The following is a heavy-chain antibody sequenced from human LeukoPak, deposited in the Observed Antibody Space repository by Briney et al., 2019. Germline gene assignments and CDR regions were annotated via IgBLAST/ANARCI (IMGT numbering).Heavy chain of an antibody. CDR1: GGSISSSSYY. CDR2: IYYSGGT. Sequence: NPSETLSLTCTVSGGSISSSSYYWGWIRQPPGKGLEWIGSIYYSGGTYYSPSLKSRVTISVDTSKNHFSLKLSSVTAADTAVYYCARALLGHTRDFDYWSQGTLVTVST. D-gene: IGHD3-16*01. CDR3: ARALLGHTRDFDY. V-gene: IGHV4-39*07. J-gene: IGHJ4*02.